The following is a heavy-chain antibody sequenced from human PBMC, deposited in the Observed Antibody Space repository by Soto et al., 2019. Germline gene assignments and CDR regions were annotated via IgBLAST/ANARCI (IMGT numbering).Heavy chain of an antibody. V-gene: IGHV3-30*18. CDR1: GFTFTDYG. Sequence: QVQLVESGGGVVQPGRSLRLSCAASGFTFTDYGMHWVRQAPGKGLEWLAVISYDENDKYYADSVKGRFTISRDNSKNTLYLHLNSLRAEDTAVYYCAKGTFVWIGYTDYWGQGALVTVSS. D-gene: IGHD3-3*01. J-gene: IGHJ4*02. CDR2: ISYDENDK. CDR3: AKGTFVWIGYTDY.